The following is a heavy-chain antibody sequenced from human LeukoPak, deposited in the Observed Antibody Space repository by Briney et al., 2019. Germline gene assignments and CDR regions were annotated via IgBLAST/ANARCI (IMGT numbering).Heavy chain of an antibody. CDR2: TYPGDSDN. CDR3: ARRANDAFDL. J-gene: IGHJ3*01. V-gene: IGHV5-51*01. CDR1: GYSFTSYW. Sequence: GESLKISCKGSGYSFTSYWIGWVRQMPGKGLEWMGITYPGDSDNRYSQSFQGQVTISADKSISTAYLQWSSLKASDTAMYYCARRANDAFDLWGQGTMVTVSS.